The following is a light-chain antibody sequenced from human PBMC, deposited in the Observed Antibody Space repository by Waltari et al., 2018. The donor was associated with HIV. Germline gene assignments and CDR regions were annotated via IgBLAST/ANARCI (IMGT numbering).Light chain of an antibody. CDR1: QNIYYW. CDR2: KAS. J-gene: IGKJ1*01. V-gene: IGKV1-5*03. Sequence: DIQMTQSPSTLSASVGDRVTLTCRASQNIYYWVAWYQQKPGKAPKVLINKASNLEGGVPSRFGGRGSGTEFTLTISSLQPDDVATYYCQQYNTYPLTFGQGTKVEIK. CDR3: QQYNTYPLT.